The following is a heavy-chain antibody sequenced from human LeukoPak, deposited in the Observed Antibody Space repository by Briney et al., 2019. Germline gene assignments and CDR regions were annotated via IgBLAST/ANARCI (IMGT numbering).Heavy chain of an antibody. J-gene: IGHJ4*02. V-gene: IGHV1-69*05. CDR2: IIPIFGTA. D-gene: IGHD1-26*01. CDR1: GGTFSSYA. CDR3: ASARGAATHSDY. Sequence: SVKVSCKASGGTFSSYAISWVRQAPGQGLEWMGGIIPIFGTANYAQKFQGRVTITTDESTSTAYMELSSLRSEDTAVYYCASARGAATHSDYWGQGTLVTVSS.